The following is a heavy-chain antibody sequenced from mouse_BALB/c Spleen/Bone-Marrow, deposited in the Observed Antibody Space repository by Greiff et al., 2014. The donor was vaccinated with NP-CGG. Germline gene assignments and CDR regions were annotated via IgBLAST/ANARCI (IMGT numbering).Heavy chain of an antibody. V-gene: IGHV14-3*02. CDR1: GFNIKDTY. CDR3: ARYRLGTYFDY. Sequence: VQLQQSGAELVEPGASVKLSCTASGFNIKDTYMHWVKQRPEQALEWIGRVDPANGNTKYDPKFPGKATITADTSSNTTSLQLSSLTSEDTAVDYCARYRLGTYFDYWGQGTTLTVSS. D-gene: IGHD2-14*01. CDR2: VDPANGNT. J-gene: IGHJ2*01.